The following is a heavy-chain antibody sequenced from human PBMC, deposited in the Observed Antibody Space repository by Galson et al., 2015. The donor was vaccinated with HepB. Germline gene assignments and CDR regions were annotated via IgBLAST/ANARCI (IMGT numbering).Heavy chain of an antibody. J-gene: IGHJ6*02. CDR1: GFTFSSYA. V-gene: IGHV3-30*04. CDR3: AGYYGGNSYYYYYGMDV. CDR2: ISYDGSNK. D-gene: IGHD4-23*01. Sequence: SLRLSCAASGFTFSSYAMHWVRQAPGKGLEWVAVISYDGSNKYYADSVKGRFTISRDNSKNTLYLQMNSLRAEDTAVYHCAGYYGGNSYYYYYGMDVWGQGTTVTVSS.